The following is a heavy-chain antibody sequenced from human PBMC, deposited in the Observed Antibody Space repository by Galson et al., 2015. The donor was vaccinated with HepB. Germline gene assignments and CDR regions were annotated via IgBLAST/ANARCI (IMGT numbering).Heavy chain of an antibody. V-gene: IGHV3-66*02. CDR1: GFTVSSNY. CDR3: ARSRMVPAAIPGGYYYYGMDV. D-gene: IGHD2-2*02. J-gene: IGHJ6*02. Sequence: SLRLSCAASGFTVSSNYMSWVRQAPGKGLEWVSVIYSGGSTYYADSVKGRFTISRDNSKNTLYLQMNSLRAEDTAVYYCARSRMVPAAIPGGYYYYGMDVWGQGTTVTVSS. CDR2: IYSGGST.